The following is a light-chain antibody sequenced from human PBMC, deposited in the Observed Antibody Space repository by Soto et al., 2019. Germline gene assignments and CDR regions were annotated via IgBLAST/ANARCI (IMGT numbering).Light chain of an antibody. CDR2: EVS. J-gene: IGLJ1*01. V-gene: IGLV2-23*02. Sequence: QSALTQPASVSGSPGQSITIPCTGSSSDVGTYNLVSWYRQHPGKAPKLMIYEVSKRPSGVSNRFSGSKSGNTASLTISGLQADDEADYYCSSYASGSTHVFGTGTKVTVL. CDR3: SSYASGSTHV. CDR1: SSDVGTYNL.